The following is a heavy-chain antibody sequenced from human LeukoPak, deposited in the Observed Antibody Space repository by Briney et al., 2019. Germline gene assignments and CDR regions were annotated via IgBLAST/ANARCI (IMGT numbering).Heavy chain of an antibody. V-gene: IGHV3-30-3*01. D-gene: IGHD3-16*01. Sequence: GGSLRLSCAASGFTFSSYAMHWVRQAPGKGLEWVAVISYDGSNKYYADSVKGRFTSSRDNSKNTLYLQMNSLRAEDTAVYYCALVRGSRNGPLDPWGQGTLVIVSS. CDR1: GFTFSSYA. J-gene: IGHJ5*02. CDR2: ISYDGSNK. CDR3: ALVRGSRNGPLDP.